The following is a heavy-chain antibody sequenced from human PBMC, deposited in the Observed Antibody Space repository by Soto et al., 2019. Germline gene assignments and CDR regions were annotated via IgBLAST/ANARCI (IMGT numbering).Heavy chain of an antibody. V-gene: IGHV3-48*02. J-gene: IGHJ4*02. D-gene: IGHD3-3*01. CDR2: ISSSSSTI. Sequence: GGSLRLSCAASGFTFSSYSMNWVRQAPGKGLEWVSYISSSSSTIYYADSVKGRLTISRDNAKNSLYLQMNSLRDEDTAVYYCARDSLLDYDFWSGYYKDLPAEPLFDYWGQGTLVTVSS. CDR3: ARDSLLDYDFWSGYYKDLPAEPLFDY. CDR1: GFTFSSYS.